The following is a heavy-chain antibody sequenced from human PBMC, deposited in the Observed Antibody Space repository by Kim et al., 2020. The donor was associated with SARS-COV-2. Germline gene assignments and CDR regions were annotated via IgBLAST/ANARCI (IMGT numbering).Heavy chain of an antibody. J-gene: IGHJ6*02. Sequence: SETLSLTCTVSGGSISSSSYYWGWIRQPPGKGLEWIGSIYYSGSTYYNPSLKSRVTISVDTSKNQFSLKLSSVTAADTAVYYCARDPMVRGVIPMSYGMDVWGQGTTVTVSS. D-gene: IGHD3-10*01. V-gene: IGHV4-39*07. CDR2: IYYSGST. CDR1: GGSISSSSYY. CDR3: ARDPMVRGVIPMSYGMDV.